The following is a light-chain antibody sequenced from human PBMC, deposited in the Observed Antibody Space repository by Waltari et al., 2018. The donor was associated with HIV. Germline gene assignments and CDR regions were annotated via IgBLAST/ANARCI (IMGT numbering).Light chain of an antibody. J-gene: IGKJ2*03. CDR2: SAS. CDR3: QQYNDWPLYS. Sequence: EIVMTQSPATLSVSPGESVTLSCRASQRVSSNLAWYQQRPGQAPRLLIFSASTRAPGSPARFSGSVSGTEFTLTISSLQSEDFAVYYCQQYNDWPLYSFCQGTKLEI. CDR1: QRVSSN. V-gene: IGKV3-15*01.